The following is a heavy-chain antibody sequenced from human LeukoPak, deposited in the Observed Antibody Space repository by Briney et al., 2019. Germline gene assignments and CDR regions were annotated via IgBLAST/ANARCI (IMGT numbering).Heavy chain of an antibody. D-gene: IGHD3-9*01. Sequence: GGSLRLSCAASGFTFSTYTMNWVRQAPGKGLEWVSYISSGSSTIYYADSVKGRFTISRDNAKNSLYLQMNSLRAEDTAVYYCARSDISRYNWFDPWGQGTLVTVSS. J-gene: IGHJ5*02. CDR2: ISSGSSTI. CDR3: ARSDISRYNWFDP. V-gene: IGHV3-48*04. CDR1: GFTFSTYT.